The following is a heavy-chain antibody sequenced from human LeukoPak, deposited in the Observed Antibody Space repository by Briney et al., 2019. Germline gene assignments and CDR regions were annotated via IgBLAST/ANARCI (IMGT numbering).Heavy chain of an antibody. V-gene: IGHV1-18*01. J-gene: IGHJ1*01. CDR3: ATIGYYDSSGYYYGGYFQH. CDR2: ISAYNGNT. Sequence: ASVKVSCKASGYTFTSYGISWVRQAPGQGLEWMGWISAYNGNTNYAQKLQGRVTMTTDTSTSTAYMELRSLRSDDTAVYYCATIGYYDSSGYYYGGYFQHWGQGTLVTVSS. CDR1: GYTFTSYG. D-gene: IGHD3-22*01.